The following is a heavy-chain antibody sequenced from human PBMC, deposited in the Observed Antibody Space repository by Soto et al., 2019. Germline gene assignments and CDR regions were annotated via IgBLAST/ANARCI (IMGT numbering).Heavy chain of an antibody. V-gene: IGHV1-69*12. Sequence: QVQLVQSGAEVKKPGSSVKVSCKASGGTFSSYAISWVRQAPGQGLEGMGGIIPIFGTANYAQKFQGRVTITADESTSTAYMELSSLRSEDTAVYYCARTGDYVTLSGSYLVDVWGQGTTVTVSS. CDR3: ARTGDYVTLSGSYLVDV. CDR2: IIPIFGTA. J-gene: IGHJ6*02. CDR1: GGTFSSYA. D-gene: IGHD4-17*01.